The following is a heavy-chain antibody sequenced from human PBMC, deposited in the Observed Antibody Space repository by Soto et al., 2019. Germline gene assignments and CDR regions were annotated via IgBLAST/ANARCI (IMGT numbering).Heavy chain of an antibody. CDR1: GFTFSSYS. V-gene: IGHV3-48*01. Sequence: EVQLVESGGGLVQPGGSLRLSCAASGFTFSSYSMNWVRQAPGKGLEWVSYISSSSSTIYYADSVKGRFTISRDNAKNXLYLQMNSLIAEDTAVYYCARDSGVAVAGTGWFDPWGQGTLVTVSS. CDR2: ISSSSSTI. D-gene: IGHD6-19*01. CDR3: ARDSGVAVAGTGWFDP. J-gene: IGHJ5*02.